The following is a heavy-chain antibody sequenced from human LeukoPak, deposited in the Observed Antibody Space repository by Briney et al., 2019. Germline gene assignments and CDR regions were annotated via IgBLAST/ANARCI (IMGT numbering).Heavy chain of an antibody. CDR2: INTDTGNP. CDR3: ARGYCSGGSCHTFDC. Sequence: ASVKVSCNASGYTFTTYAMNWVRQAPGQGLEWMGWINTDTGNPAYAQGFTGRFVFSLDTSVSTSYLQISSLKAEDTAVYYCARGYCSGGSCHTFDCWGQGTLVTVSS. V-gene: IGHV7-4-1*02. J-gene: IGHJ4*02. CDR1: GYTFTTYA. D-gene: IGHD2-15*01.